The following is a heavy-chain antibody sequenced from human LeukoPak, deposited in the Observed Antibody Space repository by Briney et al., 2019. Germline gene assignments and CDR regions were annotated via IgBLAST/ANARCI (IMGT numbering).Heavy chain of an antibody. V-gene: IGHV4-61*03. CDR3: ATGGSLAAAGDY. CDR2: IYNSEST. CDR1: GGSVSSGHYY. D-gene: IGHD6-13*01. Sequence: PSETLSLTCTVSGGSVSSGHYYWSWIRQPPGKGLEWIGYIYNSESTNYNPSLKSRVTISVVTSKNHFSLKLSSVTAADTAVYYCATGGSLAAAGDYWGQGTLVTVSS. J-gene: IGHJ4*02.